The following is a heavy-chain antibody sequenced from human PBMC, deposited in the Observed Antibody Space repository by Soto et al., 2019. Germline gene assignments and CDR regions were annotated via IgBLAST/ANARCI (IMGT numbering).Heavy chain of an antibody. CDR3: ARVSIDWYFSAAFVLDY. D-gene: IGHD3-9*01. CDR2: IWYDGSNK. Sequence: QVQLVESGGGVVQPGRSLRLSCAASGFTFSSYGMHWVRQAPGKGLEWVAVIWYDGSNKYYADSVKGRFTISRDNSKNTLYRQMNILRAGDTAVYYCARVSIDWYFSAAFVLDYWGQGTLVTVSS. CDR1: GFTFSSYG. V-gene: IGHV3-33*01. J-gene: IGHJ4*02.